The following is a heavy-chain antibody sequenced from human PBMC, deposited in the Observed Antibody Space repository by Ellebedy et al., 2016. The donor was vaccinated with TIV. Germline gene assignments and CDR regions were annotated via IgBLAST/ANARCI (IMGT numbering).Heavy chain of an antibody. V-gene: IGHV3-30*02. Sequence: PGGSLRLSCEASGFSLSTNGMHWVRQTPGKGLEWVAFKRFDGRNEYNGDFVKGRFFISRDLSKNTLYLQMSRLTSEDTGIYYCTRETNPPPGALAGTGFDCWGQGTLVIVSS. CDR2: KRFDGRNE. D-gene: IGHD6-13*01. J-gene: IGHJ4*02. CDR3: TRETNPPPGALAGTGFDC. CDR1: GFSLSTNG.